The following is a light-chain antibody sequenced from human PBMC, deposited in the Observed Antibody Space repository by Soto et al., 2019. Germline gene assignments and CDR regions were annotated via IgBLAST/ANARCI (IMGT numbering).Light chain of an antibody. CDR2: GAS. Sequence: EIVLTQSPAILSLSPGERATLSCRASQNVSNNLAWYQQKPGLPPRLLIYGASTRATGIPARFSGGGSETEFTLTISSLQSEDFAVYYCQQYHIWWTFGQGTKVDIK. V-gene: IGKV3-15*01. CDR1: QNVSNN. J-gene: IGKJ1*01. CDR3: QQYHIWWT.